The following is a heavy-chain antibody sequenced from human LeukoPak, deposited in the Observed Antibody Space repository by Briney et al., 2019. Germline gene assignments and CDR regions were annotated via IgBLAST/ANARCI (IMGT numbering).Heavy chain of an antibody. V-gene: IGHV7-4-1*02. CDR2: INTNTGNP. D-gene: IGHD2-21*02. CDR1: GYTFTNYV. J-gene: IGHJ4*02. Sequence: ASVKVSCKASGYTFTNYVMNWVRQAPGQGLEWMGWINTNTGNPTYAQGFTGRFVFSLDTSVSTAYLQISSLKAEDTAVYYCAGRDCGGDCYSPTNFDYWGQGTLVTVSS. CDR3: AGRDCGGDCYSPTNFDY.